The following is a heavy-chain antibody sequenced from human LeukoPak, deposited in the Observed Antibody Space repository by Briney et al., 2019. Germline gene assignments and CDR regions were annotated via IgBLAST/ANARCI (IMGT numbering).Heavy chain of an antibody. D-gene: IGHD1-26*01. CDR2: IRNKANSYGT. Sequence: TGGSLRLSCEASGFIFSGSAIHWVRQASGRGLEWVGRIRNKANSYGTAYAASVKGRFTISRDDSKNTAYPQMNSLGTDDTAVYYCGRPHILGATNFDYWGQGTLVTVSS. J-gene: IGHJ4*02. CDR1: GFIFSGSA. CDR3: GRPHILGATNFDY. V-gene: IGHV3-73*01.